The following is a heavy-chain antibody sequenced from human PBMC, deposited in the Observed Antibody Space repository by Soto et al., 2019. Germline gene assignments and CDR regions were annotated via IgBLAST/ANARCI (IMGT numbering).Heavy chain of an antibody. CDR1: GDSIISSDFY. V-gene: IGHV4-39*01. CDR3: ARHSLALRKNNWFDP. Sequence: PSETLSLTCTGSGDSIISSDFYWGWVRQPPGKGLEWIGSIFYLGSSYYNPSLKSRVTMSVDTSKNQFSLRLRSVTATDTALYFCARHSLALRKNNWFDPWGQGIMVTVSS. CDR2: IFYLGSS. J-gene: IGHJ5*02. D-gene: IGHD3-3*02.